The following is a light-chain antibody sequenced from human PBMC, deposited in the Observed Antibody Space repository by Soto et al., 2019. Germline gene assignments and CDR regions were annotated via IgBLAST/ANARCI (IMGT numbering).Light chain of an antibody. CDR2: EVS. J-gene: IGLJ1*01. Sequence: QSALTQPASVSGSPGQSITISCTGTSSDVGNYKYVSWYQQHPGKAPKLMIYEVSNRPSGVSNRFSGSKSGNTASLTISGRQAEDETDYYCFSSTSSGTSVFGTGTKVTVL. V-gene: IGLV2-14*01. CDR1: SSDVGNYKY. CDR3: FSSTSSGTSV.